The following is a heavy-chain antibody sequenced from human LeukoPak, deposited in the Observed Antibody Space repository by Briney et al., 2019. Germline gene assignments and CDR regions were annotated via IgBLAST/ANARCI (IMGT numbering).Heavy chain of an antibody. D-gene: IGHD3-10*01. CDR3: ARHYHQYYYGSGSYFVNWFDP. Sequence: SETLSLTCAVYGGSFSGYYWSWIRQPPGKGLEWIGEINHSGSTNYNPSLKSRVTISVDTSKNQFSLKLSSVTAADTAVYYCARHYHQYYYGSGSYFVNWFDPWGQGTLVTVSS. J-gene: IGHJ5*02. V-gene: IGHV4-34*01. CDR2: INHSGST. CDR1: GGSFSGYY.